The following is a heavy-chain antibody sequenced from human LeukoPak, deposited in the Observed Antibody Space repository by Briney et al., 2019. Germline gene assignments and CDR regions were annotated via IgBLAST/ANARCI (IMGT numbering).Heavy chain of an antibody. V-gene: IGHV3-30*18. CDR1: GFTFSSYG. Sequence: GRSLRLSCAASGFTFSSYGMHWVRQAPGKGLEWVAVISYDGSNKYYADSVKGRFTISRDNSKNTLYLQMNSLRAEDTAVYYCAKGYEIIDYWGQGTLVTVSS. J-gene: IGHJ4*02. CDR3: AKGYEIIDY. CDR2: ISYDGSNK. D-gene: IGHD1-1*01.